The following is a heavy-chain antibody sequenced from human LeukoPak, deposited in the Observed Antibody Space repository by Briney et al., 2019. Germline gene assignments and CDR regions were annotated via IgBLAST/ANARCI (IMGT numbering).Heavy chain of an antibody. J-gene: IGHJ4*02. V-gene: IGHV4-4*02. D-gene: IGHD1-26*01. CDR3: ARSQIYSGSYSDY. CDR1: GGSITSSNW. Sequence: SETLSLTCAISGGSITSSNWWTWVRQPPGKGLEWVGEIYLRGNTNYNPSLESRVSISVDTSKNQFSLKLSSVTAADTAVYYCARSQIYSGSYSDYWGQGTLVTVSS. CDR2: IYLRGNT.